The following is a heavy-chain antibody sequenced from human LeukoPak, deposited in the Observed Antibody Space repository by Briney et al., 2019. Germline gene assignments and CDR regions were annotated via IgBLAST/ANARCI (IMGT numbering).Heavy chain of an antibody. Sequence: KASETLSLTCAVFGGSFSGYYWSWIRQPPGKGLEWIGEINHSGSTNYNPSLKSRVTISVDTSKNQFSLKLSSVTAADTAVYYCARSAVTTIDYWGQGTLVTVSS. J-gene: IGHJ4*02. D-gene: IGHD4-17*01. CDR3: ARSAVTTIDY. CDR1: GGSFSGYY. CDR2: INHSGST. V-gene: IGHV4-34*01.